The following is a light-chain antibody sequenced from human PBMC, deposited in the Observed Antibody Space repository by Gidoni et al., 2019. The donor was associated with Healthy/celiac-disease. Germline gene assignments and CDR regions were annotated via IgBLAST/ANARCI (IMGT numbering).Light chain of an antibody. V-gene: IGKV3-20*01. CDR3: QQYGGSYT. J-gene: IGKJ2*01. CDR2: GAS. Sequence: EIVLTQSPGTLSLSPGERATLSCRASQSVSSTYLAWYQQKPGQAPRLLIYGASSRATGIPDRFSSSGSGTDFTLTISRLEPEDFAVYYCQQYGGSYTFGQGTKLEIK. CDR1: QSVSSTY.